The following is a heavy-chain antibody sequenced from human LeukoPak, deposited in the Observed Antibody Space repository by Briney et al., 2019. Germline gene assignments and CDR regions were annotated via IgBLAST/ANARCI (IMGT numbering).Heavy chain of an antibody. V-gene: IGHV4-59*01. CDR1: GGSISSYY. J-gene: IGHJ4*02. CDR2: IYYSGST. D-gene: IGHD6-19*01. Sequence: MPSETLSLTCTVSGGSISSYYWSWIRQPPGKGLEWIGYIYYSGSTNYNPSLKSRVIISVDTSKNQFSLKLSSVTAADTAVYYCARGSGWYFYWGQGTRVTVSS. CDR3: ARGSGWYFY.